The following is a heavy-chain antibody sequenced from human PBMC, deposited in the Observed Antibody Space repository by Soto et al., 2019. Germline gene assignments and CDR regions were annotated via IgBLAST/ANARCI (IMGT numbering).Heavy chain of an antibody. CDR3: ARESYDFWSDLPSNWFDP. J-gene: IGHJ5*02. CDR2: IATSSSAR. D-gene: IGHD3-3*01. V-gene: IGHV3-48*01. CDR1: GFSFSNYT. Sequence: EVHLVESGGGLVRPGGSLRLSCAASGFSFSNYTMNWVRQAPGKGLEWISHIATSSSARYYADSVKGRFTISRDNAKNSLYLQMNSLRAEDTAVYYCARESYDFWSDLPSNWFDPWGQGTLVTVSS.